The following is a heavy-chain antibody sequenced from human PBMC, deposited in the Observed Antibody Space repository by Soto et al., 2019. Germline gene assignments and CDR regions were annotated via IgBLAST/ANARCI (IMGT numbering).Heavy chain of an antibody. CDR1: GGSISSYY. Sequence: QVQLQESGPGLVKPSETLSLTCTVSGGSISSYYWSWIRQPPGKGLEWIGYIYYSGSTNYNPSLKRRVTIPVDTSKNQFALKLSSVTAADTAVYYCARAGCISTSCYPFDYWGQGTLVTVSS. J-gene: IGHJ4*02. CDR2: IYYSGST. V-gene: IGHV4-59*01. D-gene: IGHD2-2*01. CDR3: ARAGCISTSCYPFDY.